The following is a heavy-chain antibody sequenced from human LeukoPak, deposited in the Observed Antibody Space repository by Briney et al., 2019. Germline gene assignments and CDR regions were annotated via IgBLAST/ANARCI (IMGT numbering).Heavy chain of an antibody. CDR1: GFTFSSYS. V-gene: IGHV3-21*01. CDR2: MSRSSNYI. Sequence: GGSLRLSCAASGFTFSSYSMNWVRQAPGTGLEWVSSMSRSSNYIYYADSVKGRFTISRDNAKNSLYLQMNSLRAEDTAVYYCARILFGYSRSWWIMDVWGKGTTVTVSS. CDR3: ARILFGYSRSWWIMDV. J-gene: IGHJ6*03. D-gene: IGHD6-13*01.